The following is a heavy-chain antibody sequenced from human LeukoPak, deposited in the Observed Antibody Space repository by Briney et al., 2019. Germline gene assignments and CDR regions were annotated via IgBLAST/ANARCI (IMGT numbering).Heavy chain of an antibody. D-gene: IGHD2-2*01. CDR3: ARVGAYCSSTSCFDY. Sequence: GGSLRLSCAASGFTFSDYYMSWIRQAPGKGLEWVSYISSSGSTIYYADSVKGRFTISRDNAKNSLYLQMNSLRAEDTAEYYCARVGAYCSSTSCFDYWGQGTLVTVSS. CDR2: ISSSGSTI. V-gene: IGHV3-11*01. J-gene: IGHJ4*02. CDR1: GFTFSDYY.